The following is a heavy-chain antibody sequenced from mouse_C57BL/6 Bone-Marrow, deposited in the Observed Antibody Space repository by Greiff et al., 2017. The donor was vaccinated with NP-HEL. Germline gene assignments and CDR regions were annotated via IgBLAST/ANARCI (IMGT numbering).Heavy chain of an antibody. J-gene: IGHJ4*01. CDR1: GFTFSDYG. D-gene: IGHD2-1*01. CDR2: ISSGSSTI. V-gene: IGHV5-17*01. CDR3: AIYSMDY. Sequence: EVKLMESGGGLVKPGGSLKLSCAASGFTFSDYGMHWVRQAPEKGLEWVAYISSGSSTIYYADTVKGRFTISRDNAKNTLCLQMTSLRSEDTAMYYCAIYSMDYWGQGTSVTVSS.